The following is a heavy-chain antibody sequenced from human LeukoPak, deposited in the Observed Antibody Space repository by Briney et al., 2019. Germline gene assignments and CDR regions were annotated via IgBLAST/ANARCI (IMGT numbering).Heavy chain of an antibody. CDR3: VSAPNSYYLEH. CDR1: GFTFTTYW. V-gene: IGHV3-7*01. J-gene: IGHJ4*02. CDR2: IKEDGSEK. Sequence: GGSLRLSCAASGFTFTTYWMTWVRQVPGKGLEWVANIKEDGSEKYYVDSVEGRFAISRDNTKNSLYLQMNNLRAEDPAVYYCVSAPNSYYLEHWGQGPLVTVSS.